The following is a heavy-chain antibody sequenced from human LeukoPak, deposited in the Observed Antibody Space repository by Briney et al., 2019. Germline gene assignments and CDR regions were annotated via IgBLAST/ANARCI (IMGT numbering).Heavy chain of an antibody. V-gene: IGHV3-21*01. D-gene: IGHD4-23*01. CDR1: GFTFSSYA. CDR2: ISSSSSYI. CDR3: ARDAMLFYGGKGANAFDT. J-gene: IGHJ3*02. Sequence: KPGGSLRLSCAASGFTFSSYAMSWVRQAPGKGLEWVSSISSSSSYIYYADSVKGRFTIPRDNAKNSLYLQMNSLRAEDTAVYYCARDAMLFYGGKGANAFDTWGQGTMVTVSS.